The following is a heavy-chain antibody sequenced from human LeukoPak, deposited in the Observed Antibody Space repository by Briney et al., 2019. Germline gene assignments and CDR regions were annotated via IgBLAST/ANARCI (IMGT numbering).Heavy chain of an antibody. V-gene: IGHV4-39*07. CDR2: IYYSGST. D-gene: IGHD6-13*01. CDR3: ARVGIAAAGNWFDP. J-gene: IGHJ5*02. CDR1: GGSISSSSYY. Sequence: SETLSLTCTVSGGSISSSSYYWGWIRQPPGKGLEWIGSIYYSGSTYYNPSLKSRVTISVDRSKNQFSLKLSSVTAADTAVYHCARVGIAAAGNWFDPWGQGTLVTVSS.